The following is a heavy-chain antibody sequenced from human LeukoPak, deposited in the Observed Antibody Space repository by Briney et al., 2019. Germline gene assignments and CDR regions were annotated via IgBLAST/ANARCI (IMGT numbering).Heavy chain of an antibody. CDR3: ARAAYCGGDCYSYFYYYYMDV. Sequence: ASVKVSCKASGYTFTGYYMHWVRQAPGQGLEWMRWINPNSGNTGYAQKFQGRVTITRNTSISTAYLALGSLRSEDTAVYYCARAAYCGGDCYSYFYYYYMDVWGKGTTVTVSS. CDR1: GYTFTGYY. V-gene: IGHV1-8*03. D-gene: IGHD2-21*02. J-gene: IGHJ6*03. CDR2: INPNSGNT.